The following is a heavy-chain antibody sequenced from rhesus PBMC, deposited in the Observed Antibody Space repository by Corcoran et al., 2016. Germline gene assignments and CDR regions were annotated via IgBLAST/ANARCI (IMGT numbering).Heavy chain of an antibody. J-gene: IGHJ4*01. D-gene: IGHD6-31*01. CDR3: ARGYTSGWYWDH. Sequence: VQLVESGGGLVQPGGSLRLSCAASGFIFIAHYMDWFRHAPGKGLEWVERSSGSSSSKYYADSVKGRFTISRDNAKNTLFLQMNSPRAEDTAVYYCARGYTSGWYWDHWGQGVLVTVSS. V-gene: IGHV3-37*01. CDR2: SSGSSSSK. CDR1: GFIFIAHY.